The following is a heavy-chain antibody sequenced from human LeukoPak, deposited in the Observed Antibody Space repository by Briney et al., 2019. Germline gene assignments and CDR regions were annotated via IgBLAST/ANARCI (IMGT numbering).Heavy chain of an antibody. CDR1: GYTFTGYY. V-gene: IGHV1-2*02. Sequence: ASVKVSCKASGYTFTGYYIHWVRQAPGQGLEWMGWINPNSGGTNYAQKFQGRVTMTRDTSINTAYMELSRLRSDDTAVYYCARGPSTTVTSRNYFDYWGQGTLVTVSS. D-gene: IGHD4-11*01. CDR2: INPNSGGT. CDR3: ARGPSTTVTSRNYFDY. J-gene: IGHJ4*02.